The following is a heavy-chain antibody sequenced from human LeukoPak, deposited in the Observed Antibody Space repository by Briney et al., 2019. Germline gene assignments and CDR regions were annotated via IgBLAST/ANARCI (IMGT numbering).Heavy chain of an antibody. CDR2: IYHSGST. J-gene: IGHJ4*02. Sequence: SETLSLTCTVSGGSISSGGYYWSWIRQHPGKGLEWIGYIYHSGSTYYNPSLKSRVTISVDTSKNQFSLKLSSVTAADTAVYYCARVWGNSYYFDYWGQGTLVTVSS. CDR1: GGSISSGGYY. V-gene: IGHV4-31*03. CDR3: ARVWGNSYYFDY. D-gene: IGHD4-23*01.